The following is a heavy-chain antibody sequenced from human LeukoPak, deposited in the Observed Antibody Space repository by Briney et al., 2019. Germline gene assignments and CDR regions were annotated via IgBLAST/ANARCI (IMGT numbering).Heavy chain of an antibody. CDR1: GGSISSYY. J-gene: IGHJ6*03. CDR3: ARVGSWHNTNYYYYMDV. CDR2: IYYSGST. Sequence: SETLSLTCTVSGGSISSYYWSWIRQPPGKGLEWIGYIYYSGSTNYNPSLKSRVTISVDTSKNQFSLKLSSVTAADTAVYYCARVGSWHNTNYYYYMDVWGKGTTVTISS. D-gene: IGHD6-13*01. V-gene: IGHV4-59*01.